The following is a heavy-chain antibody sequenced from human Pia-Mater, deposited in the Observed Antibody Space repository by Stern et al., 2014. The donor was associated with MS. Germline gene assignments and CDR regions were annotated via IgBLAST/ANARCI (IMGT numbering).Heavy chain of an antibody. CDR1: GASISNTNW. CDR2: IHHSGTT. J-gene: IGHJ4*02. Sequence: QVQLQESGPGLVKPSGTLCLTCDVSGASISNTNWWGWVRQPPAMGLEWIGEIHHSGTTNFKSSLKSRVTMSVDKSKNQFSLELKSVTAADTAVYFCARVHSGYDWFDYWGQGILVTVSS. V-gene: IGHV4-4*02. D-gene: IGHD5-12*01. CDR3: ARVHSGYDWFDY.